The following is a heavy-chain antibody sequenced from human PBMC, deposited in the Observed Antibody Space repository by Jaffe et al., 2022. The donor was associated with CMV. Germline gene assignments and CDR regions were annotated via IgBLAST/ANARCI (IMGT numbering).Heavy chain of an antibody. Sequence: EVQLVESGGGLVKPGGSLRLSCAASGFTFSNAWMSWVRQAPGKGLEWVGRIKSKTDGGTTDYAAPVKGRFTISRDDSKNTLYLQMNSLKTEDTAVYYCLYFCSGGSCPLDYWGQGTLVTVSS. CDR1: GFTFSNAW. CDR3: LYFCSGGSCPLDY. J-gene: IGHJ4*02. D-gene: IGHD2-15*01. CDR2: IKSKTDGGTT. V-gene: IGHV3-15*01.